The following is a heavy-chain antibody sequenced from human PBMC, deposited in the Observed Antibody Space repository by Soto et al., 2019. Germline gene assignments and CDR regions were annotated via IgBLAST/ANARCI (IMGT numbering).Heavy chain of an antibody. Sequence: ASVKVSCKASGYTFTSYGISWVRQAPGQGLEWMGWISAYNGNTNYAQKLQGRVTMTTDTSTSTAYMELRSLRSDDTAVYYCARDLWLMSYGIYYYYGMDVWGQGTTVTSPQ. J-gene: IGHJ6*01. CDR2: ISAYNGNT. V-gene: IGHV1-18*01. CDR3: ARDLWLMSYGIYYYYGMDV. D-gene: IGHD5-18*01. CDR1: GYTFTSYG.